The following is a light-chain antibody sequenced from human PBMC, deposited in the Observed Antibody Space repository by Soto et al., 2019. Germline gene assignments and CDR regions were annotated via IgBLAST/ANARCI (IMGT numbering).Light chain of an antibody. CDR1: QSVSSY. Sequence: ELVLTQSPGTLSLPVGERVTLSCRASQSVSSYLAWYQQTPGQAPRLLIYDTSIRSTGTPDRFSGSGSGTDFTLTISRLEPEDFTVYYGQQYGSSPLTFGGGTTVEIK. V-gene: IGKV3-20*01. CDR2: DTS. J-gene: IGKJ4*01. CDR3: QQYGSSPLT.